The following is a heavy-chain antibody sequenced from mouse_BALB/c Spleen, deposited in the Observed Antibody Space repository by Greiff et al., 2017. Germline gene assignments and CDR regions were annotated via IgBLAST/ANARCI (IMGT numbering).Heavy chain of an antibody. CDR3: ARIYDGYWGDY. CDR2: IWWNDNK. D-gene: IGHD2-3*01. V-gene: IGHV8-11*01. CDR1: GFSLSTYGIG. Sequence: KQSGPGILQPSQTLSLTCSFSGFSLSTYGIGVGWIRQPSGKGLEWLAHIWWNDNKYYNTALKSRLTISKDTSNNQVFLKIASVDTADTATYYCARIYDGYWGDYWGQGTSVTVSS. J-gene: IGHJ4*01.